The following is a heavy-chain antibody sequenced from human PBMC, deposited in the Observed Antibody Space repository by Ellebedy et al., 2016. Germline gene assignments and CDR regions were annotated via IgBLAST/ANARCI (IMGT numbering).Heavy chain of an antibody. CDR2: INPSGGRT. CDR1: GYTFSSYY. V-gene: IGHV1-46*03. CDR3: ALTVTTSSAVDY. Sequence: ASVKVSCKASGYTFSSYYMHWVRQAPGQGLEWMGVINPSGGRTSYAQKLQGRVTMTRDTSTSTVYMELSSLRSEDTAVYYCALTVTTSSAVDYWGQGTLVTVSS. J-gene: IGHJ4*02. D-gene: IGHD4-11*01.